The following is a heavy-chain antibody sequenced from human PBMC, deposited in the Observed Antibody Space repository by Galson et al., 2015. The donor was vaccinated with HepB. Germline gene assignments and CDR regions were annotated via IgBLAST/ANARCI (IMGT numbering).Heavy chain of an antibody. CDR3: ARDSPDILTGYYYFNGMDV. V-gene: IGHV3-11*01. Sequence: LRLSCAASGFTFSDYYMSWIRQAPGKGLEWVSYISSSGSTIYYADSVKGRFTISRDNAKNSLYLQMNSLRAEDTAVYYCARDSPDILTGYYYFNGMDVWGQGTTVTVSS. D-gene: IGHD3-9*01. CDR2: ISSSGSTI. CDR1: GFTFSDYY. J-gene: IGHJ6*02.